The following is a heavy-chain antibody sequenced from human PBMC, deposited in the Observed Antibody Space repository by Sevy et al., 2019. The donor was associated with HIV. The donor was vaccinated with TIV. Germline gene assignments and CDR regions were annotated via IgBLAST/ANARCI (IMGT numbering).Heavy chain of an antibody. V-gene: IGHV3-48*02. D-gene: IGHD3-16*01. J-gene: IGHJ4*02. CDR1: GFIFSSYS. CDR3: AIDPRDGGDY. Sequence: GGSLRLSCAASGFIFSSYSMNWVRQAPGKGLEWISYISTSSTTIYYADSVKGRFTVSRDNARNSLFLQMNSLRDEDTAVYYCAIDPRDGGDYWGQGTLVTVSS. CDR2: ISTSSTTI.